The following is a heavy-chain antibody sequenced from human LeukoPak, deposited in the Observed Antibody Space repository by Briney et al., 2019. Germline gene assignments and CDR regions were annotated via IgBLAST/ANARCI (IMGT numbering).Heavy chain of an antibody. V-gene: IGHV3-7*03. D-gene: IGHD6-19*01. J-gene: IGHJ4*02. CDR3: ARDGGWHRFDY. CDR1: GFTFCSPW. CDR2: INEDGSQK. Sequence: GGSLRLSCVESGFTFCSPWMAWLRQAPEKGLEWVANINEDGSQKYYLGSVTGRFTISRDNAKNSLYLQMNSLSAEDTAMYYCARDGGWHRFDYWGQGTLVTVSS.